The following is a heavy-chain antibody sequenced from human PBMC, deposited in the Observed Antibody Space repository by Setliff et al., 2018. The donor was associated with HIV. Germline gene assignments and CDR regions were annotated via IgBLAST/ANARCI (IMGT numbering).Heavy chain of an antibody. D-gene: IGHD6-25*01. CDR3: ARGYSSAFFHEFFDY. CDR1: GDSMSTYY. V-gene: IGHV4-4*07. J-gene: IGHJ4*02. CDR2: IHNSGNT. Sequence: SETLSLTCSLSGDSMSTYYWSWIRQTAGKGLEWIGRIHNSGNTNYNPSFMSRVSMPVDTSKSQFSLKLRSVTAADTAVYFCARGYSSAFFHEFFDYWGQGTLVTVSS.